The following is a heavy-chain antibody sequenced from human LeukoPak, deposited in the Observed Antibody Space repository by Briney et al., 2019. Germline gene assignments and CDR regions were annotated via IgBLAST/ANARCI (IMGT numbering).Heavy chain of an antibody. D-gene: IGHD3-10*01. J-gene: IGHJ6*02. CDR1: GYTFSNYG. V-gene: IGHV1-18*01. Sequence: WASMKVSCKASGYTFSNYGISWVRQAPGQGLEWMGWISAYNGYTSYAQNFQGRVTMTTDATTSTAYIELRSLRSDDTAVYYCVREVTMVRGVITFYHYNGMDVWGQGTAVTVSS. CDR3: VREVTMVRGVITFYHYNGMDV. CDR2: ISAYNGYT.